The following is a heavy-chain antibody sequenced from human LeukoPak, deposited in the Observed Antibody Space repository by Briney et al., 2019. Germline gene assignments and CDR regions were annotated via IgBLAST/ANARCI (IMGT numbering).Heavy chain of an antibody. J-gene: IGHJ3*02. V-gene: IGHV3-30*18. CDR3: AKEVDRSYDSSGYYFRAFDI. CDR2: ISYDGSNK. Sequence: PGGSLRLSCAASGFTFSSYGMHWVRQAPGKGLEWVAVISYDGSNKYYADSVKGRFTISRDNSKNTLYLQMNSLRAEDTAVYYCAKEVDRSYDSSGYYFRAFDIWGQGTMVTVSS. D-gene: IGHD3-22*01. CDR1: GFTFSSYG.